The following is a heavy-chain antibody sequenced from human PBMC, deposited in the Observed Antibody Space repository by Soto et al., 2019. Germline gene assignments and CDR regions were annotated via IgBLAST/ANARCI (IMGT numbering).Heavy chain of an antibody. CDR3: AREASSSWWRNSFDT. Sequence: ASVKVSCKASGCTFSSYAISWVRQAPGQGLEWMGGIIPIFGTANYAQKFQGRVTITADESTSTAYMELSSLRSEDTAVYYCAREASSSWWRNSFDTWGQGTLVTVSS. V-gene: IGHV1-69*13. D-gene: IGHD6-13*01. CDR2: IIPIFGTA. J-gene: IGHJ5*02. CDR1: GCTFSSYA.